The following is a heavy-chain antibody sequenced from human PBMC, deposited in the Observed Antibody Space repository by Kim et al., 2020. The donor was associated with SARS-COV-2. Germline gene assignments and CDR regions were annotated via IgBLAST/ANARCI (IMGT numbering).Heavy chain of an antibody. Sequence: SLKSRVTLSVDPCKNQFSLKLSSVSAADTAVYYCARARQYYYDSSGQFDYWGQGTLVTVSS. CDR3: ARARQYYYDSSGQFDY. V-gene: IGHV4-59*01. D-gene: IGHD3-22*01. J-gene: IGHJ4*02.